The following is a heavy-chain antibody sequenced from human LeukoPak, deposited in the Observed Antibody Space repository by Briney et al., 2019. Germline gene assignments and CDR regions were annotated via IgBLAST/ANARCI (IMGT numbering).Heavy chain of an antibody. V-gene: IGHV1-46*01. CDR2: INLSVSST. D-gene: IGHD2-2*02. J-gene: IGHJ4*02. Sequence: GASVKVSCTASGYTFTSYYMHWVRRAPGQGLEWMGIINLSVSSTSYTQKFQGRVTMTWDMSTSTVYMELRSLRSEDTAVYYCARGLPGIPATIQFDFWGKGTLVTVSS. CDR1: GYTFTSYY. CDR3: ARGLPGIPATIQFDF.